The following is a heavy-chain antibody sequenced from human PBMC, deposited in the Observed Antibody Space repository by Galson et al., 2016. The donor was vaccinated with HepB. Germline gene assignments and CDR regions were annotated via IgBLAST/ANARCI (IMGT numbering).Heavy chain of an antibody. CDR1: GYTFTRCD. J-gene: IGHJ4*02. CDR2: MNPDSGRT. D-gene: IGHD4-17*01. CDR3: ARGRDYGDNPFDD. V-gene: IGHV1-8*01. Sequence: SVKVSCKASGYTFTRCDINWVRQATGQGLEWLGWMNPDSGRTGSAQKFQGRVTTTRDTSISTAYLELSSLTSEDTGVYFCARGRDYGDNPFDDWGQGTLVAVSS.